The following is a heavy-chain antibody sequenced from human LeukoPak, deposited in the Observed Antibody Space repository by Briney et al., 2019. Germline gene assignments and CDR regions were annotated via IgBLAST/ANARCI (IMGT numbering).Heavy chain of an antibody. D-gene: IGHD3-16*01. V-gene: IGHV4-39*01. CDR1: GGSISSSTYY. CDR3: VRGSTLRHYQY. Sequence: SETLSLTCTVSGGSISSSTYYWGWIRRPPGKGLEWIGSIYYSGSTYYNPSLKSRVTVSVDTSKNQSSLNLSSVTAADTAVYYCVRGSTLRHYQYWGQGTLVTVSS. J-gene: IGHJ4*02. CDR2: IYYSGST.